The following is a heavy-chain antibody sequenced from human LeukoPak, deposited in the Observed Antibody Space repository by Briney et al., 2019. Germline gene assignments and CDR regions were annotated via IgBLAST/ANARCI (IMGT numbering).Heavy chain of an antibody. D-gene: IGHD2-21*02. CDR2: IFPGDSDN. CDR1: GYSFPTSW. CDR3: ARLQNRVTRESVDY. V-gene: IGHV5-51*01. Sequence: GESLKISCKGSGYSFPTSWIGWVRQMPGKGLEWMGIIFPGDSDNRYSPSFQGQVTISADKSISTAYLQWSSLKASDTAMYYCARLQNRVTRESVDYWGQGTLVTVSS. J-gene: IGHJ4*02.